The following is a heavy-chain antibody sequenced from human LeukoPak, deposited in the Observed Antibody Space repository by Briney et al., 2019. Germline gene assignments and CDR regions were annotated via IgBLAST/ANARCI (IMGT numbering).Heavy chain of an antibody. J-gene: IGHJ4*02. V-gene: IGHV4-31*03. D-gene: IGHD3-10*01. CDR2: THHTGNT. CDR3: ATYGGVRGLSFDY. Sequence: PSETLSLTCTVSGASISSNDQYWSWIRQHPGTGLEWIGYTHHTGNTYYNPSLKSRLTISVDTSRNQFYPKLSSVTAADTAVYYCATYGGVRGLSFDYWGQGTLVTVSS. CDR1: GASISSNDQY.